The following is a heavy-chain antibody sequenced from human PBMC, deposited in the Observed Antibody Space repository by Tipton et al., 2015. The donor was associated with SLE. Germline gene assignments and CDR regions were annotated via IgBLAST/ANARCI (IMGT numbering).Heavy chain of an antibody. CDR1: GGSFSGYY. D-gene: IGHD3-10*01. CDR2: INHSGST. V-gene: IGHV4-34*01. Sequence: GLVKPSETLSLTCAVYGGSFSGYYWSWIRQPPGKGLERIGEINHSGSTNYNPSLKSRLTISVDTPKNQFSLNLSSVTAADTAVYYWASLRTEYYYGSRADYWGQGTLVTVSS. J-gene: IGHJ4*02. CDR3: ASLRTEYYYGSRADY.